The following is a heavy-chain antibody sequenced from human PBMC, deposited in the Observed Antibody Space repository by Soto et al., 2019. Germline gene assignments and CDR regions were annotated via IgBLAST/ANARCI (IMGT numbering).Heavy chain of an antibody. J-gene: IGHJ6*02. CDR3: ASDRSSGWDQGYGMDV. D-gene: IGHD6-19*01. CDR1: GGSISSYY. V-gene: IGHV4-59*01. Sequence: PSETLSLTCTVSGGSISSYYWSWIRQPAGKGLEWIGYIYYSGSTSYNPSLKSRVTISVDTSKSQFSLKLRSVTAADTAVYYCASDRSSGWDQGYGMDVWGQGTTVTVSS. CDR2: IYYSGST.